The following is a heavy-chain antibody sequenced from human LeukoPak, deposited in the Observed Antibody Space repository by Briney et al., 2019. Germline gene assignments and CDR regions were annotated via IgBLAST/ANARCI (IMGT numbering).Heavy chain of an antibody. V-gene: IGHV3-48*04. CDR2: ISSLSGIL. CDR1: GFTFIRYG. J-gene: IGHJ4*02. CDR3: ARDQGGSYSY. D-gene: IGHD1-26*01. Sequence: GGTLRLSCAASGFTFIRYGMGWVRQAPGKGLEWVSYISSLSGILDYADSVKGRFTISRDNAKNSLYLQMNSLRAEDTAVYYCARDQGGSYSYWGQGTLVTVSS.